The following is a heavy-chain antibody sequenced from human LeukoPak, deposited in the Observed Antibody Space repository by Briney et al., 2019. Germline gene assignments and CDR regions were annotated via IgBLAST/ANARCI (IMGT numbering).Heavy chain of an antibody. Sequence: GGSLRLSCAASGFTFSDYYMSWIRQAPGKGLEWVSYISSSGSTIYYADSVKGRFTISRDNAKNSLYLQMNSLRAEDTAVYYCARSDSSGYYYGGAPDYWGQGTLVTVSS. V-gene: IGHV3-11*04. CDR2: ISSSGSTI. CDR3: ARSDSSGYYYGGAPDY. CDR1: GFTFSDYY. J-gene: IGHJ4*02. D-gene: IGHD3-22*01.